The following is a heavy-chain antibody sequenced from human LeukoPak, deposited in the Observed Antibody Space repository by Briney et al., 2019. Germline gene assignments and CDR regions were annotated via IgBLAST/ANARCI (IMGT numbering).Heavy chain of an antibody. CDR2: IKQDGSEK. CDR3: AKGDCSGTTCTNFDY. D-gene: IGHD2-2*01. J-gene: IGHJ4*02. V-gene: IGHV3-7*03. Sequence: GVSLRLSCGASGFSFSNYWMSWVRQAPGKGLEWVANIKQDGSEKYYVDSVKGRFTISRDNAKNSLYLQMNSLRAEDTAVYYCAKGDCSGTTCTNFDYWGQGTLVTVSS. CDR1: GFSFSNYW.